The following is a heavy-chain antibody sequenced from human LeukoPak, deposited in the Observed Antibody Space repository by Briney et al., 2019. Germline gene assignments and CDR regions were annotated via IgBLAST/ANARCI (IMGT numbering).Heavy chain of an antibody. D-gene: IGHD3-22*01. Sequence: GRSLRLSCAASGFTFSSYSMNWVRQAPGKGLEWVSSISSSSSYIYYADSVKGRFTISRDNPRNTLYMQMNSLRAEDTALYYCAIMHPYYDGSGYWVQWGQGTLVTVSS. V-gene: IGHV3-21*04. CDR1: GFTFSSYS. CDR3: AIMHPYYDGSGYWVQ. J-gene: IGHJ4*02. CDR2: ISSSSSYI.